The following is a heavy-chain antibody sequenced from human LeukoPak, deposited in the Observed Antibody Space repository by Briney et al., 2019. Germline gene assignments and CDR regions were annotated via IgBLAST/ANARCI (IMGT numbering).Heavy chain of an antibody. Sequence: SETLSLTCTVSGGSISSGSYYWSWIRQPAGKGLEWIGRIYTSGSTNYNPSLKSRVTISVDTSKNQFSLKLSSVTAADTAVYYCARGGRDNLTGTTFKYDYWGQGTLVTVSS. J-gene: IGHJ4*02. CDR2: IYTSGST. CDR3: ARGGRDNLTGTTFKYDY. D-gene: IGHD1-7*01. V-gene: IGHV4-61*02. CDR1: GGSISSGSYY.